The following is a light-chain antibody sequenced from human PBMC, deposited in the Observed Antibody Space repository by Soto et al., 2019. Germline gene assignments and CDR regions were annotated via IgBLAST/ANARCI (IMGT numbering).Light chain of an antibody. Sequence: DIQMTQSPSTLSASVGDRITITCRASQSISSWLAWYQQKPGKAPKLLIFDASSLESGVPSRFSGSGSGTQFTLTISSLQPDDFATYSCQQYSSDLTFGQGTKVDIK. CDR1: QSISSW. V-gene: IGKV1-5*01. CDR3: QQYSSDLT. CDR2: DAS. J-gene: IGKJ1*01.